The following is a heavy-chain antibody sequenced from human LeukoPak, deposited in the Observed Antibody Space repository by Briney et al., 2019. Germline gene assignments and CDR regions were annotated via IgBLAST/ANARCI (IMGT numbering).Heavy chain of an antibody. CDR1: GFTFSSYS. Sequence: GGSLRLSCAASGFTFSSYSMNWVRQAPGKGLEWVSSISSSSSYIYYADSVKGRFTISRDNAKNSLYLQMNSLRAEDMAVYYCARDLGYSPDAFDIWGQGTMVTVSS. CDR2: ISSSSSYI. J-gene: IGHJ3*02. V-gene: IGHV3-21*01. D-gene: IGHD1-26*01. CDR3: ARDLGYSPDAFDI.